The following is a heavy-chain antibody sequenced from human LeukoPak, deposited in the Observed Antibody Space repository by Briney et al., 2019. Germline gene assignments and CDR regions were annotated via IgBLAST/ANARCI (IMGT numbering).Heavy chain of an antibody. Sequence: GGSLRLSCAASGFIFDDYAMHWVRQAPGKGLEWVSGISWNSGSIGYADSVKGRFTISRDNAKNSLYLQMNSLRAEDTALYYCAKDSCLSVAGLFDYWGQGTLVTVSS. V-gene: IGHV3-9*01. CDR3: AKDSCLSVAGLFDY. D-gene: IGHD6-19*01. J-gene: IGHJ4*02. CDR1: GFIFDDYA. CDR2: ISWNSGSI.